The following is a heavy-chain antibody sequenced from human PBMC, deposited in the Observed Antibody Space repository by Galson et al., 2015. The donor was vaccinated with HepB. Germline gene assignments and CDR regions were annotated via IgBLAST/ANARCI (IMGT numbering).Heavy chain of an antibody. CDR3: AKVMERQTTVIVPPHYYYYGMDV. J-gene: IGHJ6*02. V-gene: IGHV3-30*18. Sequence: SLRLSCAASGFTFSSYGMHWVRQAPGKGLEWVAVISYDGSNKYYADSVKGRFTISRDNSKNTLYLQMNSLRAEDTAVYYCAKVMERQTTVIVPPHYYYYGMDVWGQGTTVTVSS. D-gene: IGHD4-17*01. CDR1: GFTFSSYG. CDR2: ISYDGSNK.